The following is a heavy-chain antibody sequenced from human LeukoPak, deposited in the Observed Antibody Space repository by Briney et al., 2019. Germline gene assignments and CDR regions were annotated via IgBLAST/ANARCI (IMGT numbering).Heavy chain of an antibody. CDR2: ISAYNGNT. J-gene: IGHJ5*02. D-gene: IGHD3-16*02. Sequence: ASVKVSCKASGYTFTSYGISWVRQAPGQGLEWMGWISAYNGNTNYAQKLQGRVTMTRDTSTSTDYMELRSLISDNTAVYYCARTYVWGSYRSVNWFDPWGQGTLVTVSS. V-gene: IGHV1-18*01. CDR1: GYTFTSYG. CDR3: ARTYVWGSYRSVNWFDP.